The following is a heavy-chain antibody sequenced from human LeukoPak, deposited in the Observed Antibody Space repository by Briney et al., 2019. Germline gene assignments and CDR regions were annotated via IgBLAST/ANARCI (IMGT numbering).Heavy chain of an antibody. J-gene: IGHJ4*02. V-gene: IGHV1-24*01. D-gene: IGHD5-18*01. CDR2: FDPEDGET. Sequence: ASVKVSCKVSGYTLTELSMHWVRQAPGKGLEWMVGFDPEDGETIYAQKFQGRVTMTEDTPTDTAYMELSSLRSEDTAVYYCATALSVYSYGSFFDYWGQGTLVTVSS. CDR1: GYTLTELS. CDR3: ATALSVYSYGSFFDY.